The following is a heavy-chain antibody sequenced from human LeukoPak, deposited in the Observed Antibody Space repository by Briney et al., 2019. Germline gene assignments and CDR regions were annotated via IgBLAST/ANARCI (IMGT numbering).Heavy chain of an antibody. CDR2: ISGGGGST. V-gene: IGHV3-23*01. D-gene: IGHD3-9*01. J-gene: IGHJ6*03. CDR1: GFTFSSYA. CDR3: AKVAALYYDILTGYYYYYYYMDV. Sequence: GGSLRLSCAASGFTFSSYAMSWVRQAPGKGLEWVSAISGGGGSTYYADSVKGRFTISRDNSKNTLYLQMNSLRAEDTAVYYCAKVAALYYDILTGYYYYYYYMDVWGKGTTVTVSS.